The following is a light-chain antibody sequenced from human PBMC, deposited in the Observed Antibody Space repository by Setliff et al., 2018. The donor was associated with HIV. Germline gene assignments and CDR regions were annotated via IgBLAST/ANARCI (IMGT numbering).Light chain of an antibody. Sequence: QSVLTQPASVSGSPGQSVTISCTGTSSDVGGYNFVSWYQQHPGKAPELLIYDVTNRPSGVSDRFSGSKSGNTASLTIPGLQPEDEADYYCSSYTSTRALLFGGGTKVTVL. V-gene: IGLV2-14*03. CDR2: DVT. J-gene: IGLJ2*01. CDR1: SSDVGGYNF. CDR3: SSYTSTRALL.